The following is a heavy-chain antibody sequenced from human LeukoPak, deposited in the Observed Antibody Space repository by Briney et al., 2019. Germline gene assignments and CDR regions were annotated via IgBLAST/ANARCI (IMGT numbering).Heavy chain of an antibody. Sequence: ASVEVSCKASGYTFTNYALHWVRQAPGQSLEWMGWTNGATGNTRFSQDFQGRLTITIDTSASTGYVELSSLRSEDTAVYYCARSPGGNARTWLDYWGQGTLVTVSS. V-gene: IGHV1-3*02. J-gene: IGHJ4*02. CDR2: TNGATGNT. CDR3: ARSPGGNARTWLDY. D-gene: IGHD4-23*01. CDR1: GYTFTNYA.